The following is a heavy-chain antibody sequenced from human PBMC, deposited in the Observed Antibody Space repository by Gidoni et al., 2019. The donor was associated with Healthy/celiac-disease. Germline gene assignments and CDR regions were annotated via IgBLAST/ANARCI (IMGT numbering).Heavy chain of an antibody. J-gene: IGHJ6*02. D-gene: IGHD2-2*01. CDR3: AKDEGIVVGPAAMSYYYYGMDV. CDR2: ISGSGGST. CDR1: GFTFSSYA. Sequence: EVQLLESGGGLVQPGGSLRLSCAASGFTFSSYAMSWVRQAPGEGLEWVSAISGSGGSTYYADSVKRRFTISRDNSKNTLYLQMNSLRAEDTAVYYCAKDEGIVVGPAAMSYYYYGMDVWGQGTTVTVSS. V-gene: IGHV3-23*01.